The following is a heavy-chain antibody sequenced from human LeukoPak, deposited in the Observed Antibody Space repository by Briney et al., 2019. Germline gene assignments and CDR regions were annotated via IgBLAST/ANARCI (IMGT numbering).Heavy chain of an antibody. CDR1: GFTFSGYS. V-gene: IGHV3-21*01. Sequence: GGSLRLSCAASGFTFSGYSMNWVRQAPGKGLEWVSSISSTSSYIYYADSVKGRFTISRDNAENSLSLQKNSLRAEDTAVYYCASKMAIDYWGQGTLVTVSS. CDR2: ISSTSSYI. J-gene: IGHJ4*02. D-gene: IGHD5-24*01. CDR3: ASKMAIDY.